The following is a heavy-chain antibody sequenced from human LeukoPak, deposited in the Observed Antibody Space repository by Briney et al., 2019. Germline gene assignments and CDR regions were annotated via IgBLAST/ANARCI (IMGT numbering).Heavy chain of an antibody. J-gene: IGHJ6*04. CDR3: ARDGGTGDIVVVPAALSNYYYYGMDV. V-gene: IGHV3-23*01. CDR1: GFTFSSYA. CDR2: ISGSGGST. Sequence: GGSLRLSCAASGFTFSSYAMSWVRQAPGKGLEWVSAISGSGGSTYYADSVKGRFTISRDNSKNTLYLQMNSLRAEDTAVYYCARDGGTGDIVVVPAALSNYYYYGMDVWGKGTTVTVSS. D-gene: IGHD2-2*01.